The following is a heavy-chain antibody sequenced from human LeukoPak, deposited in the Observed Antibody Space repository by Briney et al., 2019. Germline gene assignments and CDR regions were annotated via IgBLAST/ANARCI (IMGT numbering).Heavy chain of an antibody. Sequence: SETLSLTCAVYGGSFSGYYWSWIRQPPGKGLEWIGEINHSGSTNYNPSLKSRVTISVDTSKNQFSLKLSSVTAADTAVYYCAREVAVDTAMALFDYWGQGTLVTVSS. V-gene: IGHV4-34*01. J-gene: IGHJ4*02. CDR1: GGSFSGYY. D-gene: IGHD5-18*01. CDR2: INHSGST. CDR3: AREVAVDTAMALFDY.